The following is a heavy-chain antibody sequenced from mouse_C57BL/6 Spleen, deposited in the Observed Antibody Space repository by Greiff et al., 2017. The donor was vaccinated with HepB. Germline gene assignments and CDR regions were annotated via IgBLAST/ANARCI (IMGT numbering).Heavy chain of an antibody. CDR2: IRSKSSNYAT. Sequence: DAGGGLVQPKGSLTLSCAASGFTFNTYAMHWVRQAPGKGLEWVARIRSKSSNYATYYADSVKDRFTISRDDSQSMLYLQMNNLKTEDTAMYYCVRGDDGYPYYYAMDYWGQGTSVTVSS. V-gene: IGHV10-3*01. J-gene: IGHJ4*01. D-gene: IGHD2-3*01. CDR1: GFTFNTYA. CDR3: VRGDDGYPYYYAMDY.